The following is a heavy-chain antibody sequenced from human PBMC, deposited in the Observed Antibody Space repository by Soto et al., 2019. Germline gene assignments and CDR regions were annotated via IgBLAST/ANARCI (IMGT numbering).Heavy chain of an antibody. CDR2: ISAYNGNT. CDR3: ARDLEQQLLFFPNWFDH. V-gene: IGHV1-18*01. D-gene: IGHD6-13*01. J-gene: IGHJ5*02. Sequence: GASVKVSCKASGYTFTSYGISWVRQAPGQGLEWMGWISAYNGNTNYAQKLQGRVTMTTDTSTSTAYMELRSLRSDDTAVYYCARDLEQQLLFFPNWFDHWGQGTLVTVSS. CDR1: GYTFTSYG.